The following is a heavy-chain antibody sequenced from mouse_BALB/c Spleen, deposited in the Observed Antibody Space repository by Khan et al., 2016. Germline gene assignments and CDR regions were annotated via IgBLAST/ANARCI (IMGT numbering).Heavy chain of an antibody. CDR2: IYPGNGNT. D-gene: IGHD4-1*01. CDR1: GYTFTSYY. Sequence: QVQLQQSGPELVKPGASVRISCKASGYTFTSYYIHWVKQRPGQGLEWIGWIYPGNGNTKYNEKFKGRAKLTADKSSTTAYMQHSSLTSEDSAVYFCARTGTGAWFAYWGQGTLVTVSA. V-gene: IGHV1S56*01. J-gene: IGHJ3*01. CDR3: ARTGTGAWFAY.